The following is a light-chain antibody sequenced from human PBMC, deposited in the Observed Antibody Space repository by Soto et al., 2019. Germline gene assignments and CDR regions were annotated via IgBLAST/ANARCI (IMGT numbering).Light chain of an antibody. CDR1: SSDVGGYNY. J-gene: IGLJ1*01. CDR2: DVS. Sequence: QSALTQPASVSGSPGQSITISCTGTSSDVGGYNYVSWYQHHPGKAPKLMIYDVSNRPSGVSNRFSGYKSGNTASLTISGLQDEDEADYYCSSYTSSNTDVFGTGTKLTVL. V-gene: IGLV2-14*03. CDR3: SSYTSSNTDV.